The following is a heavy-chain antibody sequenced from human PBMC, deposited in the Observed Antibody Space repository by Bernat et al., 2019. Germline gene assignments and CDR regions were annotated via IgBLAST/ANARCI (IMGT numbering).Heavy chain of an antibody. V-gene: IGHV3-64*02. Sequence: EVQLVESGEGLVKPGGSLRLSCTASGFTFSNYAMHWVRQAPGKGLEYVSAISSSGGSKYYADSGKGRSPISGDDTKNTVFLQIGSLRAGYMTIYYCAGDFRADRVEMPGYRGQGALVTVSS. CDR2: ISSSGGSK. CDR1: GFTFSNYA. CDR3: AGDFRADRVEMPGY. D-gene: IGHD1-1*01. J-gene: IGHJ4*02.